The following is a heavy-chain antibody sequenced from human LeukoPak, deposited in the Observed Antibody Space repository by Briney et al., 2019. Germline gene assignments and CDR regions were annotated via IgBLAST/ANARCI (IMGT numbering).Heavy chain of an antibody. CDR3: VGDKSGSWTYDY. V-gene: IGHV1-2*02. D-gene: IGHD6-13*01. J-gene: IGHJ4*02. Sequence: ASVKVSCKASGYTFTGYYMHWVRQAPGQGLEWMGWIYANSGGTHYAPQFRGRVTMTRDTSISTAYMELSGLTSDDTAVYYCVGDKSGSWTYDYWGQGTLVTVSS. CDR1: GYTFTGYY. CDR2: IYANSGGT.